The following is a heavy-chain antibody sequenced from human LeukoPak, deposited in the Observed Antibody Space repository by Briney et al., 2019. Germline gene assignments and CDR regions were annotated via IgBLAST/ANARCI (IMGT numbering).Heavy chain of an antibody. CDR2: IYHSGST. CDR1: GYSISSGYY. V-gene: IGHV4-38-2*02. D-gene: IGHD3-22*01. Sequence: KPSETLSLTCTVSGYSISSGYYWGWIQQPPGKGLEWIGSIYHSGSTYYNPSLKSRVTISVDTSKNQFSLKLSSVTAADTAVYYCARAGGYYDSSGYLTFDIWGQGTMVTVSS. J-gene: IGHJ3*02. CDR3: ARAGGYYDSSGYLTFDI.